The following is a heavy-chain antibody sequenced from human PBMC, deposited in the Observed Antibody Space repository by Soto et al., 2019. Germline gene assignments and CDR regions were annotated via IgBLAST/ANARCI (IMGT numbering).Heavy chain of an antibody. CDR1: GFSLTTSGVG. V-gene: IGHV2-5*02. CDR2: IYWDDDK. D-gene: IGHD3-3*01. J-gene: IGHJ4*02. Sequence: QITLNESGPTQVKPRQTLTLTCTFSGFSLTTSGVGVGWIRQSPGKAPEWLALIYWDDDKRYSPSLKSRLTNTKHTSKNQLVLTMADLDLADTATYYCAHRVLRTVFGLVTTTAIYFDFWGQGTPVAVSS. CDR3: AHRVLRTVFGLVTTTAIYFDF.